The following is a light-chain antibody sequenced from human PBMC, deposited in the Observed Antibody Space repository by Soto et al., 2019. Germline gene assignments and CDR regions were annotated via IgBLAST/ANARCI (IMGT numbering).Light chain of an antibody. CDR2: SAS. CDR3: QQYNDXRT. CDR1: QSVSSN. J-gene: IGKJ1*01. Sequence: IVMTQSPVTLSVSPGERATLSCRASQSVSSNLAWYQQKPGQAPRLLIYSASTRATGIPARFSGSGSGTEFTLTISSLQSEDFAVYYCQQYNDXRTFGQGTNV. V-gene: IGKV3-15*01.